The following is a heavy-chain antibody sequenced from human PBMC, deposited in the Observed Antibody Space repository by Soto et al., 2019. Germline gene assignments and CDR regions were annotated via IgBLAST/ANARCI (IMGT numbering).Heavy chain of an antibody. D-gene: IGHD3-10*01. V-gene: IGHV3-74*01. CDR1: GFTFSSYS. J-gene: IGHJ1*01. CDR2: ISENGGIT. Sequence: LRLSCAASGFTFSSYSMSWVRQVPGEGLMWVSSISENGGITTYADSVKGRFTISRDNAKNTLYLQMNGLRVEDTAIYYCAREYYSSGTHWGQGTLVTVST. CDR3: AREYYSSGTH.